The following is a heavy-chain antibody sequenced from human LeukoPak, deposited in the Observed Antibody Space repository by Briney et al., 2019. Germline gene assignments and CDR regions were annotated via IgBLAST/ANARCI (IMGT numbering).Heavy chain of an antibody. Sequence: SETLSLTCAVSGGSISSYYWSWIRQPPGKGLEWIGYIYYSGSSNYNPSLKSRVTISVDTSKNQFSLKLSSVTAADTAVYYCARDRGSGYRFDYWGQGTLVTVSS. D-gene: IGHD3-22*01. CDR1: GGSISSYY. J-gene: IGHJ4*02. CDR3: ARDRGSGYRFDY. CDR2: IYYSGSS. V-gene: IGHV4-59*01.